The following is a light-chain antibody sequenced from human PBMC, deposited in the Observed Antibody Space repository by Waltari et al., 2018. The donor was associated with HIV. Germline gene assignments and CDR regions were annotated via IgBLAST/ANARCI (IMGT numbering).Light chain of an antibody. V-gene: IGKV1-33*01. Sequence: DIQMTQSPSSLSASVADRVTITCQASQDISNYLNWYQQKPGKAPKLLIYDASNLETGVPSRFSGSGSGTDFTFTISSLQPEDIATYYCQQYDNLPPELTFGGGTKVEIK. J-gene: IGKJ4*01. CDR3: QQYDNLPPELT. CDR1: QDISNY. CDR2: DAS.